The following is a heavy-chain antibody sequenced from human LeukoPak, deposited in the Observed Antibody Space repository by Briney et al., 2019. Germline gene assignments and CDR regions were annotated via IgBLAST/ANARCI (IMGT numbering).Heavy chain of an antibody. V-gene: IGHV4-59*01. Sequence: SETLSLTCTVSGGSISSYYWSWIRKPPGKGLEWIGYIYYSGSTNYNPSLKSRVTISVDTSKNQFSLKLTSVTAADTAVYYCASGMRGVANWFDPWGQGTLVTVSS. CDR1: GGSISSYY. J-gene: IGHJ5*02. CDR3: ASGMRGVANWFDP. CDR2: IYYSGST. D-gene: IGHD2-15*01.